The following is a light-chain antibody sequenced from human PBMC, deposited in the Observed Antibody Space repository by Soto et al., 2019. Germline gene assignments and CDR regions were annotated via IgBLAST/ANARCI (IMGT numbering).Light chain of an antibody. CDR3: QQYNSYWT. J-gene: IGKJ1*01. CDR1: HSISRW. CDR2: DAS. Sequence: DIQMTQSPSTLSASVGDRVTITCRASHSISRWLAWYQQKQGKAPKGLIYDASSLESGGPSRFSGSGSGTEFTLHISSLQPDDFATYYCQQYNSYWTFGQGTKVDIK. V-gene: IGKV1-5*01.